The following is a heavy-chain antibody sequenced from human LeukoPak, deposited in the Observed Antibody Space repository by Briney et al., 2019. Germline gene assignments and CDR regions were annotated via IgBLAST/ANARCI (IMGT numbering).Heavy chain of an antibody. CDR3: ARVKGYSYGHDY. CDR2: IYHSGST. J-gene: IGHJ4*02. V-gene: IGHV4-4*02. CDR1: GGSITSSNW. D-gene: IGHD5-18*01. Sequence: SETLSLTCAVSGGSITSSNWWSVVRQPPGKGQEWIGEIYHSGSTNYNPPLKSRVTISVDKSKNQFSMKLSAVSAADTAVYYCARVKGYSYGHDYWGQGTLVTVSS.